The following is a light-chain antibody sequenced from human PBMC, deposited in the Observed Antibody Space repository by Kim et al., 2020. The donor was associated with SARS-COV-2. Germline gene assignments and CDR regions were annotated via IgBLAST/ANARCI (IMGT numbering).Light chain of an antibody. CDR2: RNN. Sequence: RGTISCSGRNSNIGSNYVYWYQQLPGTAPKLLIYRNNQRPSGVPDRFSGSKSGTSASLAISGLRSEDGADYYCAAWDGSLSGRGVFGGGTQLTVL. J-gene: IGLJ3*02. CDR1: NSNIGSNY. CDR3: AAWDGSLSGRGV. V-gene: IGLV1-47*01.